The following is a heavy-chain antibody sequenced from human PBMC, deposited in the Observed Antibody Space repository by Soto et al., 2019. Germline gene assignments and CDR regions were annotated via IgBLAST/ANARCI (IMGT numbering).Heavy chain of an antibody. V-gene: IGHV3-33*01. J-gene: IGHJ4*02. Sequence: GGSLRLSCAASGFTFSSYGMHWVRQAPGKGLEWVAVIWYDGSNKYYADSVKGRFTISRDNSKNTLYLQMNSLRAEDTAVYYCAREYSGYDYGNYFDYRGQGTLVTVSS. CDR3: AREYSGYDYGNYFDY. D-gene: IGHD5-12*01. CDR1: GFTFSSYG. CDR2: IWYDGSNK.